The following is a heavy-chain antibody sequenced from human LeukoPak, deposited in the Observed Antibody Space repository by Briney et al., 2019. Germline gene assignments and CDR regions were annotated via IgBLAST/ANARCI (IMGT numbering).Heavy chain of an antibody. CDR1: GGSFSGYY. Sequence: PSETLSLTCAVYGGSFSGYYWRWIRQPPGKGLEWIGEINHSGSTNYNPSLKSRVTISVDTSKNQFSLKLSSVTAAYTAVYYCARGRIYYDFWRYGWFDPWGQGTLVTVSS. CDR2: INHSGST. CDR3: ARGRIYYDFWRYGWFDP. D-gene: IGHD3-3*01. J-gene: IGHJ5*02. V-gene: IGHV4-34*01.